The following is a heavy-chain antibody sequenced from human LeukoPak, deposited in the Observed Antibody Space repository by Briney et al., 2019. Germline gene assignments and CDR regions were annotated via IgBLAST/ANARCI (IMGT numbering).Heavy chain of an antibody. CDR3: TFPPRYYYPRDY. D-gene: IGHD3-10*01. J-gene: IGHJ4*02. Sequence: GGSLRLSCAASGFTFSSYSMNWVRQAPGKGLEWVGRIKSKTDGGTTDYAAPVKGRFTISRDDSKNTLYLQMNSLKTEDTAVYYCTFPPRYYYPRDYWGQGTLVTVSS. CDR2: IKSKTDGGTT. CDR1: GFTFSSYS. V-gene: IGHV3-15*01.